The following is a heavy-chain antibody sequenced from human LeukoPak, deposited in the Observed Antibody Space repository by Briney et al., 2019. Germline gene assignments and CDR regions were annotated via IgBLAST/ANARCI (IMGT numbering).Heavy chain of an antibody. V-gene: IGHV4-38-2*01. CDR3: ARAMASTTGSPYYYYGMDV. J-gene: IGHJ6*04. CDR2: FSHRGST. D-gene: IGHD1-1*01. Sequence: SEILSLTCAVSDYSISSGYYWGWIRPPPGEGLEWIGSFSHRGSTYYNPSLQRRVTISGDTAKNQFSLKLSSVTAADTAVYYCARAMASTTGSPYYYYGMDVWGKGTTVTVSS. CDR1: DYSISSGYY.